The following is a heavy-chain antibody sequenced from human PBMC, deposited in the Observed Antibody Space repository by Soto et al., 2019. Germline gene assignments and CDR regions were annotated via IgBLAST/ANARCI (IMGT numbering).Heavy chain of an antibody. CDR3: ARSNYNYFDS. V-gene: IGHV4-31*03. J-gene: IGHJ5*01. D-gene: IGHD4-4*01. CDR1: GGSMSSVGYY. CDR2: IHYSGST. Sequence: SETLSLTCTVSGGSMSSVGYYWTWIRQHPGKGLEWIGYIHYSGSTYYNPSLKSRVTISVDTSKKQFSLKLSSVTAADTAVYYCARSNYNYFDSWGQGTLVTVS.